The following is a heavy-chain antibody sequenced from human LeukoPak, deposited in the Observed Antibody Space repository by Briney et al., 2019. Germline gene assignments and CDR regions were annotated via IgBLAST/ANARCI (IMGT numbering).Heavy chain of an antibody. CDR2: ISYDGSVK. D-gene: IGHD3-10*01. CDR1: GITLSDYG. J-gene: IGHJ3*01. V-gene: IGHV3-30*18. Sequence: GGSLRLSCAASGITLSDYGMQWVRQAPGKGLEWVALISYDGSVKYYGDSVQGRFTISRDNSKNTLYLQMNSLRVEDTAMYYCAKDLTYTYASGSPPTTLSWGQGTTVIVSS. CDR3: AKDLTYTYASGSPPTTLS.